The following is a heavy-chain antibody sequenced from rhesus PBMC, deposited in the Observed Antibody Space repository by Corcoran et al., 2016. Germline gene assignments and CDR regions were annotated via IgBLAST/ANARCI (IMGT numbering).Heavy chain of an antibody. Sequence: EVRLVESGGGLVQPGGSLRLSCVASGFTFTDYYMRWVRQAPGKGAEWVGFMRKKANGGTAEYAASLKGRFIISRDDSKNIVSLQMNSLQTEDTAVYYCTTMAFDYWGQGVMVTVSS. D-gene: IGHD2-33*01. CDR1: GFTFTDYY. CDR2: MRKKANGGTA. CDR3: TTMAFDY. J-gene: IGHJ4*01. V-gene: IGHV3-116*02.